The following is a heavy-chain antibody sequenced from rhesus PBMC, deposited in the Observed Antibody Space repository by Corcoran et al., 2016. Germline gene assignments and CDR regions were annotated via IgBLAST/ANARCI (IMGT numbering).Heavy chain of an antibody. CDR3: SRQGTDGFDY. J-gene: IGHJ4*01. Sequence: EVQLVASGGGLVQPGGSLRLSCAASGFTFSSSGMSWVRQAPGKGREACTSSMRESSYRYYAEAGKGRFTISRDNAKNALSLKMNSRRAEDTAVYYCSRQGTDGFDYWGQGVLVTVSS. V-gene: IGHV3S16*01. CDR1: GFTFSSSG. CDR2: SMRESSYR. D-gene: IGHD1-1*01.